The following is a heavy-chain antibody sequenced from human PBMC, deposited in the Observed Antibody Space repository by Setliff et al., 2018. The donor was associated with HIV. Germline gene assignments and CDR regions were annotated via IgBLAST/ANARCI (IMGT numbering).Heavy chain of an antibody. J-gene: IGHJ4*02. CDR3: VTGYNSVWYSVF. CDR1: GHSISSGYF. D-gene: IGHD6-13*01. CDR2: IYQSGNA. V-gene: IGHV4-38-2*01. Sequence: SETLSLTCAISGHSISSGYFCGWIRQTPGKGLEWIGNIYQSGNAYYNPSLKSRVTISVDTSRNRFSLKLSSVTAADTAVYYCVTGYNSVWYSVFWGQGILVTVSS.